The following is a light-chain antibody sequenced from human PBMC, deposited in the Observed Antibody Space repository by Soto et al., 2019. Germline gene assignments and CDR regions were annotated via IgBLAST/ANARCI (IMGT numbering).Light chain of an antibody. J-gene: IGKJ1*01. CDR1: QSVLYSSNNKNY. CDR2: WAS. V-gene: IGKV4-1*01. Sequence: DIVMTQSPDSLAVSLGERATINCKSSQSVLYSSNNKNYLAWYQQKPGQPPKLLIYWASTRESGVPARFSVCGSWTDFNLTISSLQAEDVAVYYCQQYYSTPPTFGQGTKVEIK. CDR3: QQYYSTPPT.